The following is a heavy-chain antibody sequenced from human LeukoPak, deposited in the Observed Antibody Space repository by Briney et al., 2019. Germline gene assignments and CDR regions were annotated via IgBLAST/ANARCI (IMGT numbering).Heavy chain of an antibody. V-gene: IGHV3-53*01. CDR1: GFIVNTNY. J-gene: IGHJ4*02. CDR3: ARDSYGDANFDS. D-gene: IGHD4-17*01. CDR2: IYADGNT. Sequence: GGTLRLSCAASGFIVNTNYMTWVRQAPGRGLEWVSFIYADGNTYYADSVKGRFTISRDISKNAVYLQMNSLRAEDTAVYYCARDSYGDANFDSWGQGTLVTVSS.